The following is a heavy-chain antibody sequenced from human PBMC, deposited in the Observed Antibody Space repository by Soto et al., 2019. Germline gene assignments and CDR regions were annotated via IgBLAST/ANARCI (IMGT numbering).Heavy chain of an antibody. J-gene: IGHJ6*02. D-gene: IGHD3-3*01. CDR2: IYYSGST. CDR3: AGNTGYDFWSGYYSGYYYGMDV. V-gene: IGHV4-31*03. CDR1: GGSISSGGYY. Sequence: PSETLSLTCTVSGGSISSGGYYWSWIRQHPGKGLEWIGYIYYSGSTYYNPSLKSRVTISVDTSKNQFSLKLSSVTAADTAVYYCAGNTGYDFWSGYYSGYYYGMDVWGQGTTVTV.